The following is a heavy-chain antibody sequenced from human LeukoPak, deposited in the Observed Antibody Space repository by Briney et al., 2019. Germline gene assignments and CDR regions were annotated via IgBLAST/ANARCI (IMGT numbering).Heavy chain of an antibody. D-gene: IGHD2-21*02. J-gene: IGHJ4*02. Sequence: PGGSLRLSCAASGFTFDTYGMSWVRQAPGKGLEWVSSISGNSANTYYADSVKGRSTISRDNSKNTLYLQMNSLRAEDTAVYYCAKDGTGCGGDCYSDYWGQGTLVTVSS. CDR3: AKDGTGCGGDCYSDY. CDR2: ISGNSANT. V-gene: IGHV3-23*01. CDR1: GFTFDTYG.